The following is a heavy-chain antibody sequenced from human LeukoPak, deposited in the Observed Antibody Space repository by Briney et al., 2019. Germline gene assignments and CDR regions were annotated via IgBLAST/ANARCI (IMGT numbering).Heavy chain of an antibody. J-gene: IGHJ5*02. CDR3: ARDHDYYDNFDP. V-gene: IGHV4-34*01. Sequence: SETLSLTCAVYGGSFSGYYWSWIRQPPGKGPEWIGEINHSGRTNYNPSLKSRVTISVDTSKNQFSLKLSSVTAAGTAVYYCARDHDYYDNFDPWGQGTLVTVSS. CDR2: INHSGRT. D-gene: IGHD3-22*01. CDR1: GGSFSGYY.